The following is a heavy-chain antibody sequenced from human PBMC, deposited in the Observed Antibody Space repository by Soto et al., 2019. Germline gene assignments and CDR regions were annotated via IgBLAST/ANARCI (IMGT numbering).Heavy chain of an antibody. D-gene: IGHD2-15*01. CDR1: GDSISTVDYF. Sequence: PSFTCSVSGDSISTVDYFWAWVRQPPGQALEYIGYIYKSATTYYNPSFESRVAISLDTSKSQFSLNVASLTAADTAVYFCARGRYCLTGRCFPNWFDSWGQGTLVTVSS. J-gene: IGHJ5*01. CDR3: ARGRYCLTGRCFPNWFDS. V-gene: IGHV4-30-4*01. CDR2: IYKSATT.